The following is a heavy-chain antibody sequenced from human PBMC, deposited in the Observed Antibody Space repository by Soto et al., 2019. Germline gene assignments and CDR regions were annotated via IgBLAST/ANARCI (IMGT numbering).Heavy chain of an antibody. V-gene: IGHV3-23*01. CDR3: AKDRERYQLWSGFDP. CDR1: GFTFSSYA. D-gene: IGHD2-2*01. CDR2: ISGSGGST. Sequence: GGSLRLSCAASGFTFSSYAMSWARQAPGKGLEWVSAISGSGGSTYYADSVKGRFTISRDNSKNTLYLQMNSLRAEDTAVYYCAKDRERYQLWSGFDPWGQGTLVTVSS. J-gene: IGHJ5*02.